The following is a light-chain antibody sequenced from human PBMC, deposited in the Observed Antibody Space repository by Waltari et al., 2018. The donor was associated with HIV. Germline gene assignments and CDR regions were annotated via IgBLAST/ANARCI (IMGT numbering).Light chain of an antibody. J-gene: IGLJ2*01. CDR2: YDT. CDR1: NIERKS. CDR3: QVWDSTSDHVL. V-gene: IGLV3-21*04. Sequence: SSLLTQTPSVSVAPGQPARITCGGKNIERKSVQWYQQKPGQAPLLVIYYDTDRPSGIPERFSGSNSGNTATLTISRVGDGDEADYYCQVWDSTSDHVLFGGGTRLTVL.